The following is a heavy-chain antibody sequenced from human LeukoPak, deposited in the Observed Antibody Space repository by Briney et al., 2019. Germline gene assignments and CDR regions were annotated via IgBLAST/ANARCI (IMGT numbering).Heavy chain of an antibody. CDR2: IYSGGST. Sequence: PGGSLRLSCAASGFTVSSNYMSWVRQAPGKGLEWVSVIYSGGSTYCADSVKGRFTISRDNSKNTLYLQMNSLRAEDTAVYYCARAQYSSGWYGEYYFDYWGQGTLVTVSS. CDR1: GFTVSSNY. J-gene: IGHJ4*02. CDR3: ARAQYSSGWYGEYYFDY. D-gene: IGHD6-19*01. V-gene: IGHV3-53*05.